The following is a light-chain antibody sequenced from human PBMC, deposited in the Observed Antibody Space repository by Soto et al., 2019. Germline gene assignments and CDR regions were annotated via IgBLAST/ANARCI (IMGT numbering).Light chain of an antibody. Sequence: QSALTQPASVSGSPGQSITISCTGTSSDVGGYNYVSWYQQHPGKAPKLMIYDVSNWPSGVSNRFSGSKSGNTASLTISGLQAEDEADYYCSSYAGSSALAVFGGGTKLTVL. CDR2: DVS. V-gene: IGLV2-14*01. CDR3: SSYAGSSALAV. CDR1: SSDVGGYNY. J-gene: IGLJ2*01.